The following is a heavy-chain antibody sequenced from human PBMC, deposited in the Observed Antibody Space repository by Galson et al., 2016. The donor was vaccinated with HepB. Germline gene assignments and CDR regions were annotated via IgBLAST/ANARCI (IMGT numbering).Heavy chain of an antibody. D-gene: IGHD3/OR15-3a*01. V-gene: IGHV3-33*01. Sequence: SLRLSCAASGFTFSSYGIHWVRQAPCKGLEWVALIRFDGSNQYYADSVKGRFSISRDNSKNTLYLQMNSLRADDTAVYYCARDPEKGGLWFFDLWGRGTLVTVSS. CDR3: ARDPEKGGLWFFDL. CDR1: GFTFSSYG. J-gene: IGHJ2*01. CDR2: IRFDGSNQ.